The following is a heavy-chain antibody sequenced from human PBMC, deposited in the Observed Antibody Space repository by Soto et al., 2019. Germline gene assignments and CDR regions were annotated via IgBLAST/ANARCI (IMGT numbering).Heavy chain of an antibody. CDR1: GYTFTSYG. CDR2: ISAHNDNT. J-gene: IGHJ4*02. D-gene: IGHD1-26*01. CDR3: ARDAAVGLFDY. V-gene: IGHV1-18*01. Sequence: ASVKVSCKASGYTFTSYGISWVRQAPGQGLEWMGWISAHNDNTNHAQKLQGRVTMTTDTSTSTAYMELRSLRSDDTAVYYCARDAAVGLFDYWGQGTLVTVSS.